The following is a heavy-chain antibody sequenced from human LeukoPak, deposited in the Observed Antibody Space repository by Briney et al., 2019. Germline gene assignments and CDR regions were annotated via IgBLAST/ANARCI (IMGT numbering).Heavy chain of an antibody. CDR2: ISGSGGST. V-gene: IGHV3-23*01. Sequence: AGRSLRLSCVISGFTFSAYSMNWVRQAPGKGLEWVSAISGSGGSTYYADSVKARFTISRDNSKNTLYLQMNSLRAEHTALYYFAKSRYSGGWYTDDAFDVWGQGRMVTVSS. J-gene: IGHJ3*01. CDR1: GFTFSAYS. CDR3: AKSRYSGGWYTDDAFDV. D-gene: IGHD6-19*01.